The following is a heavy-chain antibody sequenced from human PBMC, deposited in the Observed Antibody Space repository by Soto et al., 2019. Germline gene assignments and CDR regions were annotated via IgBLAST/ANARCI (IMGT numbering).Heavy chain of an antibody. CDR1: GASISSYY. CDR3: ARVGGAPLGAFDI. D-gene: IGHD1-26*01. J-gene: IGHJ3*02. CDR2: MFYSGST. V-gene: IGHV4-59*01. Sequence: SETLSLTCTVSGASISSYYWSWIRQPPGKGLEWIGYMFYSGSTKYNPSLTSRVTVAVDTSKNQFSLKLSSVTAADTAVYYCARVGGAPLGAFDIWGQGTMVTVSS.